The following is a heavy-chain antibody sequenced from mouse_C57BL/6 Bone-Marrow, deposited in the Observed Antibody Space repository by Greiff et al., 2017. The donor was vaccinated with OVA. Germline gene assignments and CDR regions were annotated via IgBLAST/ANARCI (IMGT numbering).Heavy chain of an antibody. CDR3: ARSYDGYSAWFAY. CDR2: IHPNSGST. V-gene: IGHV1-64*01. Sequence: VQLQQPGAELLKPGPSLNLSSKASAYPLPSYWLHWVKQRPGQALEWIGMIHPNSGSTNYNEKFKSKATLTVDKSSSTAYMQLSSLTSEDSAVYYCARSYDGYSAWFAYWGQGTLVTVSA. CDR1: AYPLPSYW. D-gene: IGHD2-3*01. J-gene: IGHJ3*01.